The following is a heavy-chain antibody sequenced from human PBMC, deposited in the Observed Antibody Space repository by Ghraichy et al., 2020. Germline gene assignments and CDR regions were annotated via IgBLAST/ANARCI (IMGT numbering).Heavy chain of an antibody. V-gene: IGHV3-66*01. CDR3: VRDPPLAPAD. J-gene: IGHJ4*02. CDR1: GFTVSHNY. CDR2: IYSGGNT. D-gene: IGHD5-12*01. Sequence: GGSLRLSCAASGFTVSHNYMSWVRQAPGKGLEWVSVIYSGGNTYYVDSVKGRFTISRDNSKNTLYLQMNSLRAEDTAVYYCVRDPPLAPADWGQGTLVTVSS.